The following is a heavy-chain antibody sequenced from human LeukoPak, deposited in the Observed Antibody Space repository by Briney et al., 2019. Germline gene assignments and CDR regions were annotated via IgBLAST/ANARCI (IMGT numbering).Heavy chain of an antibody. Sequence: PGGSLILSCAASGFTISNVWIHWVRQDPGKGLVWVSRISGDGSSANYADSVKGRFTISTDNAKNTLYLQMSSLRAEDTALYLCTRGRTTDAFDIWGQGTMVTVSS. CDR3: TRGRTTDAFDI. D-gene: IGHD1-1*01. J-gene: IGHJ3*02. V-gene: IGHV3-74*01. CDR1: GFTISNVW. CDR2: ISGDGSSA.